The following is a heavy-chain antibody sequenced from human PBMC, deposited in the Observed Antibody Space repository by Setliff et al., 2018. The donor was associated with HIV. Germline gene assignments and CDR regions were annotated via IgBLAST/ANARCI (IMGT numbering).Heavy chain of an antibody. V-gene: IGHV3-11*06. D-gene: IGHD1-20*01. Sequence: PGGSLRLSCAASGFNFGDYYMTWIRQAPGKGLEWVAYISKTSTYTNYADSVKGRFTISRDNAKNTLYLQMNSLRAEDTAVYYCARGGNNWNDFDHWGQGTLVTVS. CDR3: ARGGNNWNDFDH. J-gene: IGHJ4*02. CDR1: GFNFGDYY. CDR2: ISKTSTYT.